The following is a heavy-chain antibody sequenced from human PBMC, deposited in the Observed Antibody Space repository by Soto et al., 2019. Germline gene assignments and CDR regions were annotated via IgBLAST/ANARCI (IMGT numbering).Heavy chain of an antibody. D-gene: IGHD5-18*01. Sequence: PGESLKISCKVSGYSFTSYWIGWVRQMPGKGLEWMGIIYPGDSDTRYSPSFQGQVTISADKSISTAYLQWSSLKASDTAMYYCARRIQLWLRGPHYYFDYWGQGTLVTVSS. V-gene: IGHV5-51*01. CDR1: GYSFTSYW. CDR3: ARRIQLWLRGPHYYFDY. J-gene: IGHJ4*02. CDR2: IYPGDSDT.